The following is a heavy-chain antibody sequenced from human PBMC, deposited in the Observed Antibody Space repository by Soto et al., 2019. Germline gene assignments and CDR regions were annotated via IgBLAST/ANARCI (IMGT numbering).Heavy chain of an antibody. J-gene: IGHJ6*02. Sequence: PGGSLRLSCTASGFPFSSYTMHWLRRAPGKGLEWVGIISFDGSSKYYADSVKGRFTISRDNAKNSLYLQMSSLRGEDTAVYYCARGGSLGVWGQGTTVTVSS. CDR2: ISFDGSSK. D-gene: IGHD3-10*01. CDR3: ARGGSLGV. CDR1: GFPFSSYT. V-gene: IGHV3-30-3*01.